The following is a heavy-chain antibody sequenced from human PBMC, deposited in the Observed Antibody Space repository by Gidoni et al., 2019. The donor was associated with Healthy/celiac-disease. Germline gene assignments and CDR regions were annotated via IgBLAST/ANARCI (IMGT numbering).Heavy chain of an antibody. CDR2: ISSSSSYL. CDR1: GCTFSSYS. V-gene: IGHV3-21*01. D-gene: IGHD7-27*01. J-gene: IGHJ5*02. Sequence: EVQLVESGGGLVKPGGSLRRSCAASGCTFSSYSMTWVRQAPGKGLEWVSSISSSSSYLYYSDSVKGRFTISRDNAKNSLYLQMNSLRAEDTAVYYCARAGHPIDPWGQGTLVTVSS. CDR3: ARAGHPIDP.